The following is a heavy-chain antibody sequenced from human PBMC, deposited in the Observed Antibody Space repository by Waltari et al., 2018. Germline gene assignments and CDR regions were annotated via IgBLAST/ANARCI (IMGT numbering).Heavy chain of an antibody. CDR2: INHSGST. D-gene: IGHD2-21*01. CDR3: ARDAGDLGGFDY. Sequence: QVQLQQWGAGLLKPSETLSLTCAVYGGSFSGYYWSWIRQPPGKGLEWIGEINHSGSTNYNPSLKSRVTISVDTSKNQFSLKLSSVTAADTAVYYCARDAGDLGGFDYWGQGTLVTVSS. J-gene: IGHJ4*02. V-gene: IGHV4-34*01. CDR1: GGSFSGYY.